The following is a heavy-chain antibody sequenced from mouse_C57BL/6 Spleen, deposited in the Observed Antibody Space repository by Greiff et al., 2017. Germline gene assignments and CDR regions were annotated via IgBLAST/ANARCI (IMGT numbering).Heavy chain of an antibody. J-gene: IGHJ3*01. V-gene: IGHV1-81*01. D-gene: IGHD1-3*01. CDR1: GYTFTSYG. CDR3: ARESGNGFAY. Sequence: QVHVKQSGAELARPGASVKLSCKASGYTFTSYGISWVKQRTGQGLEWIGEIYPRSGNTYYNEKFKGKATLTADKSSSTAYMELRSLTSEDSAVYFCARESGNGFAYWGQGTLVTVSA. CDR2: IYPRSGNT.